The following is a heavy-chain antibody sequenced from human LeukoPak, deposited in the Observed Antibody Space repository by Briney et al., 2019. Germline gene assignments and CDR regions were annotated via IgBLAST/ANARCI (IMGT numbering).Heavy chain of an antibody. CDR2: ISGSGGST. V-gene: IGHV3-23*01. J-gene: IGHJ4*02. D-gene: IGHD4-17*01. CDR1: GFTFSRYA. CDR3: AKAAWAHDYGDPMGY. Sequence: GGSLRLSCAASGFTFSRYAMNWVRQAPGKGLEWVSTISGSGGSTYYADSVKGRFTISRDTSKNTLYLQMNSLRAEDTAVYYCAKAAWAHDYGDPMGYWDQGTLVTVSS.